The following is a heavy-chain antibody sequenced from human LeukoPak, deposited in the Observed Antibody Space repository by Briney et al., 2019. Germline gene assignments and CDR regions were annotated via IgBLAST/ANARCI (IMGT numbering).Heavy chain of an antibody. CDR1: GYTFTGYY. J-gene: IGHJ6*03. CDR2: INPNSGGT. V-gene: IGHV1-2*02. CDR3: ARDIAAAGMEGYYYYYMDV. Sequence: GASVKVSCKASGYTFTGYYMHWVRQAPGQGLEWMGWINPNSGGTSYAQKFQGRVTMTRDTSISTAYMELSRLRSDDTAVYYCARDIAAAGMEGYYYYYMDVWGKGTTVTISS. D-gene: IGHD6-13*01.